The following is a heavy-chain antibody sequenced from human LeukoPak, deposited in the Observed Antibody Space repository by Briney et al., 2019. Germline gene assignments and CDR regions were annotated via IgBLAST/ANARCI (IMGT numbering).Heavy chain of an antibody. V-gene: IGHV4-39*01. CDR1: GGSISNSTYY. D-gene: IGHD5-24*01. CDR3: ARHGRMGTINPSY. J-gene: IGHJ4*02. CDR2: MYDSGTT. Sequence: PQTLSLTCTLSGGSISNSTYYWGWGRQPPGKGLEWIGSMYDSGTTYTNPSLERRATLCAGTSNNQFSLKVLSLMAAGPSISFCARHGRMGTINPSYWGQGALGTV.